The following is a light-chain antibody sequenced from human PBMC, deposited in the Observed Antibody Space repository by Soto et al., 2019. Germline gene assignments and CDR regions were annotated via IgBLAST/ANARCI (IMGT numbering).Light chain of an antibody. CDR3: QQSYTTPIT. Sequence: IRVSMSLSSLSAYTGDRVTITCRASQSISSYLNWYQQKPGKAPNLLVYAASSLQSGVPSRFTGSGSGTDFTLTISSLQPEDFATYFCQQSYTTPITFGQGTRLE. CDR1: QSISSY. J-gene: IGKJ5*01. CDR2: AAS. V-gene: IGKV1-39*01.